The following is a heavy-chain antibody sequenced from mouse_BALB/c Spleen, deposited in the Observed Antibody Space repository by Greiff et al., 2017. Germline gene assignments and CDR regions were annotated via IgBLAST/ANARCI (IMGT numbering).Heavy chain of an antibody. D-gene: IGHD1-1*01. Sequence: VQLQQSGAELVKPGASVKLSCTASGFNIKDTYMHWVKQRPEQGLEWIGRIDPANGNTKYDPKFQGKATITADTSSNTAYLQLSSLTSEDTAVYYCARIGYYGSSFSWFAYWGQGTLVTVSA. CDR3: ARIGYYGSSFSWFAY. CDR2: IDPANGNT. J-gene: IGHJ3*01. CDR1: GFNIKDTY. V-gene: IGHV14-3*02.